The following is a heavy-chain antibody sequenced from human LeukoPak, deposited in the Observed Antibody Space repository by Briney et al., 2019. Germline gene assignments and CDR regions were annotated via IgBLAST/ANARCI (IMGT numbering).Heavy chain of an antibody. J-gene: IGHJ3*02. V-gene: IGHV4-59*01. CDR2: IYYSGST. CDR3: ARYSSSWYSAFDI. Sequence: SETLSLACAVYGGSFSGYYWSWIRQPPGKGLEWIGYIYYSGSTNYNPSLKSRVTISVDTSKNQFSLKLSSVTAADTAVYYCARYSSSWYSAFDIWGQGTMVTVSS. D-gene: IGHD6-13*01. CDR1: GGSFSGYY.